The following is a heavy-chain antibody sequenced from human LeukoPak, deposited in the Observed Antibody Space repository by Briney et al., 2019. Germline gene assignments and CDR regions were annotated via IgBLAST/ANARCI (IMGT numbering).Heavy chain of an antibody. V-gene: IGHV3-49*04. D-gene: IGHD3-16*01. CDR2: IRSKAYGGTT. CDR3: IRDPTGGGGDDY. Sequence: GGSLTLSCTASGFTFGDYAMSWVRQAPGKGLEWVGFIRSKAYGGTTEYAASVKGIFSISRDDSKRIAYLQMNSLKAEDTAVYYCIRDPTGGGGDDYWGQGTLVTVSS. CDR1: GFTFGDYA. J-gene: IGHJ4*02.